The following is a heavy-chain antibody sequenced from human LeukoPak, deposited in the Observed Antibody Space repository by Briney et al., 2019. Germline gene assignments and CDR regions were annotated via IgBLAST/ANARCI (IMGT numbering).Heavy chain of an antibody. J-gene: IGHJ4*02. CDR3: ARDLGSGWQHFDY. CDR1: GFTFSSYS. CDR2: ISSSSYI. Sequence: PGGSLRLSCAASGFTFSSYSMNWVRQAPGKGLEWVSSISSSSYIYYADSVKGRFTISRDNAKNSLYLQMNSLRAEDTAVYYCARDLGSGWQHFDYWGQGTLVTVSS. D-gene: IGHD6-19*01. V-gene: IGHV3-21*01.